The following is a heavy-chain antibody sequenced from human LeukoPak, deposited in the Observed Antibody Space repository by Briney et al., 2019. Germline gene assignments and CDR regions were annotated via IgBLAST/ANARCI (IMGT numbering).Heavy chain of an antibody. CDR3: ARERYTNMDV. D-gene: IGHD3-9*01. CDR1: GFTFSTYS. J-gene: IGHJ6*03. CDR2: ISSSSSTT. Sequence: PGGSLRLSCATSGFTFSTYSMNWVRQAPGKGLEWVSYISSSSSTTYYADSVKGRLTISRDNAKNSLYLQMNSLGAEDTAVYYCARERYTNMDVWGKGTTVTVSS. V-gene: IGHV3-48*01.